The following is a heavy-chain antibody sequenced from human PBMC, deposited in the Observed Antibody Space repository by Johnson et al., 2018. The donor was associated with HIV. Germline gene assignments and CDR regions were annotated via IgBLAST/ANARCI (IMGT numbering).Heavy chain of an antibody. Sequence: VQLVESGGGVVQPGRSLRLSCVASGFTVRSNYMSWVRQAPGKGLEWVSVIYSGGRSYYADSVKGRLTLSRDNSNNTLYLQMNSLRAEDTAVYYCARDGPSAAVWGQGTMVTVSS. CDR3: ARDGPSAAV. CDR1: GFTVRSNY. V-gene: IGHV3-66*01. J-gene: IGHJ3*01. CDR2: IYSGGRS. D-gene: IGHD6-25*01.